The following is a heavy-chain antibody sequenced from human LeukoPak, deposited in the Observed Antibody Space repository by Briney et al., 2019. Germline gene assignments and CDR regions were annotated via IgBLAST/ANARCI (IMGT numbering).Heavy chain of an antibody. CDR2: IYYGGST. V-gene: IGHV4-59*08. D-gene: IGHD6-13*01. Sequence: KPSETLSLTCTVSGGSISSYYWSWIRQPPGKGLEWIGYIYYGGSTNYNPSLKSRVTISVDTSKNQFSLKLSSVTAADTAVYYCARLSGGAAAGTFSYWGQGTLVTVSS. J-gene: IGHJ4*02. CDR3: ARLSGGAAAGTFSY. CDR1: GGSISSYY.